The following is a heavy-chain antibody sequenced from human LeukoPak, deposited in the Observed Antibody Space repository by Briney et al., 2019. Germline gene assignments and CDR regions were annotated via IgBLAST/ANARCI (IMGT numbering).Heavy chain of an antibody. Sequence: SETLSLTCTVSGGSISSYYWSWIRQPPGKGLEWIGYIYYSGSTNYNPSLKSRVTTSVDTSKNQFSLKLSSVTAADTAVYYCARASGGYFDLWGRGTLVTVSS. J-gene: IGHJ2*01. CDR1: GGSISSYY. CDR3: ARASGGYFDL. V-gene: IGHV4-59*01. D-gene: IGHD3-10*01. CDR2: IYYSGST.